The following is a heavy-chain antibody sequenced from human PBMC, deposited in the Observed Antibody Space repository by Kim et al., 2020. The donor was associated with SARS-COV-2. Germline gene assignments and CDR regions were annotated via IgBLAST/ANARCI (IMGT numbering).Heavy chain of an antibody. CDR3: AREIGIAAAGTAFDY. D-gene: IGHD6-13*01. J-gene: IGHJ4*02. Sequence: AQGFTGRFVFSLDTSVSTAYLQISSLKAEDTAVYYCAREIGIAAAGTAFDYWGQGTLVTVSS. V-gene: IGHV7-4-1*02.